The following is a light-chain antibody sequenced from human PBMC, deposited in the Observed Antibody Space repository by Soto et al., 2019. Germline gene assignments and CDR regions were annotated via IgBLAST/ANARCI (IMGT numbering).Light chain of an antibody. V-gene: IGLV2-14*01. CDR1: SSDVGNYNY. Sequence: QSALTQPASVSGSPGQSITISCTGTSSDVGNYNYVSWYQHHPGKAPKLTIYEVSYRPSGVSVRFSGSKSGNTASLTISGLQAEDEANYYCSSYTTSRTWVFGGGTQLTVL. J-gene: IGLJ3*02. CDR2: EVS. CDR3: SSYTTSRTWV.